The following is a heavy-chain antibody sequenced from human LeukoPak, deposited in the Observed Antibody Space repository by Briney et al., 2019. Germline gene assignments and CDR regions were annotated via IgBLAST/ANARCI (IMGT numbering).Heavy chain of an antibody. CDR1: GFTFSTYW. J-gene: IGHJ4*02. Sequence: PGGSLRLSCAASGFTFSTYWMTWVRQAPGKGPEWVANIKEDGSATYYVDSAKGRFTISRDNAKKSLYLQMNSLRAEDTAVYYCARDSPGYLAYDSWGQGTLVTASS. D-gene: IGHD1-1*01. CDR2: IKEDGSAT. CDR3: ARDSPGYLAYDS. V-gene: IGHV3-7*04.